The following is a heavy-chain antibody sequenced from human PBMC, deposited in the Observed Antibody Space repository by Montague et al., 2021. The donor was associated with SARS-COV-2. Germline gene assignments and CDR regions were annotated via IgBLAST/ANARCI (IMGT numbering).Heavy chain of an antibody. CDR1: GGSISSCD. J-gene: IGHJ4*02. Sequence: SETLSLTCTVSGGSISSCDWNWIRQPQRQGLEWVGYGYYNESSNYNHSLTRKITVSVDTSTNKFSLTLKSVTAADTAVYYCARVQRGYYYGVAVAGYLDYWGQGTLVTVSS. CDR3: ARVQRGYYYGVAVAGYLDY. CDR2: GYYNESS. V-gene: IGHV4-59*13. D-gene: IGHD3-10*01.